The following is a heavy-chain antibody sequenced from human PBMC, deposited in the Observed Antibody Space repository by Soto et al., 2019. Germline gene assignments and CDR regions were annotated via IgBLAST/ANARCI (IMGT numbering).Heavy chain of an antibody. CDR3: ARGVRTGFYGMDV. V-gene: IGHV1-69*13. CDR1: GGTLSNYA. Sequence: SVKVSCKASGGTLSNYALSWVRQAPGQGLEWVGGIIPIFGTSNYAQNFQGRVTITADESTSTAYMELSSLRSEGTAVYYCARGVRTGFYGMDVWGQGTTVTVSS. D-gene: IGHD3-10*01. J-gene: IGHJ6*02. CDR2: IIPIFGTS.